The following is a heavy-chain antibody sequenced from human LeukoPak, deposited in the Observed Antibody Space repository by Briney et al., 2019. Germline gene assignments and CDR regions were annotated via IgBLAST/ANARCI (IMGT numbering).Heavy chain of an antibody. CDR2: INHSGST. CDR3: AGGRVGAPHFDY. J-gene: IGHJ4*02. CDR1: GGSFSGYY. Sequence: SETLSLTCAVYGGSFSGYYWSWIRQPPGKGQEWIGEINHSGSTNYNPSLKSRVTISVDTSKNQFSLKLSSVTAADTAVYYCAGGRVGAPHFDYWGQGTLVTVSS. D-gene: IGHD1-26*01. V-gene: IGHV4-34*01.